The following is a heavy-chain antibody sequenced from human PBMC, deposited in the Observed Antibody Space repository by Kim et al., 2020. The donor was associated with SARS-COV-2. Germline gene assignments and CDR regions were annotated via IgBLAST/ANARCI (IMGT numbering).Heavy chain of an antibody. J-gene: IGHJ6*02. V-gene: IGHV3-49*04. CDR3: VRPVAKCTTVNCHYFYYGRDV. Sequence: GGSLRLSCGTSGFNFVEYGIAWVRQVRGKGLEWIGFIRSSLRDGSAQYAASVRDRFIISRDDPTRTAYLQMNSLRVEDTAVYFCVRPVAKCTTVNCHYFYYGRDVWGRGTSVTVSS. D-gene: IGHD1-1*01. CDR2: IRSSLRDGSA. CDR1: GFNFVEYG.